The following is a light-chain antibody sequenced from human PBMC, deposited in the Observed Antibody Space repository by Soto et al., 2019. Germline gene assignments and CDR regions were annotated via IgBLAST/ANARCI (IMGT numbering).Light chain of an antibody. V-gene: IGKV1D-16*01. CDR1: LDINSW. CDR3: QQYNIYPLT. Sequence: DVQMTQCPSSLSASVGDRVTITCRASLDINSWLAWYQQKPEKAPKSLIHAASSLQTGVPSRFSGSGSGTDLTLTISSQQPEDSATYYCQQYNIYPLTFGGGTKVEIK. J-gene: IGKJ4*01. CDR2: AAS.